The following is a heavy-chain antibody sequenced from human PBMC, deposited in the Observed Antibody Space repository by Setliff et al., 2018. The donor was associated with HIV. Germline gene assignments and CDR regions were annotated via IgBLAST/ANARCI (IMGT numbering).Heavy chain of an antibody. D-gene: IGHD1-20*01. CDR3: TREGPRITGTGGAFDT. J-gene: IGHJ3*02. Sequence: PSETLSLTCAVSGSSISSGYFWGWVRRPPGKGLEWIANIHRSGNTYYNPSLKSRVTISVETSTNQFSLKLNSVTATDTAVYYCTREGPRITGTGGAFDTWGQGTMVTVSS. CDR2: IHRSGNT. CDR1: GSSISSGYF. V-gene: IGHV4-38-2*02.